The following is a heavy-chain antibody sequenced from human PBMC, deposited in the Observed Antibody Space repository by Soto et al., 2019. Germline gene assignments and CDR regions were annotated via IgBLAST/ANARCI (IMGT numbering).Heavy chain of an antibody. CDR2: ISSSSTYT. CDR3: VRLSISVGDGDY. V-gene: IGHV3-11*05. CDR1: GFTFSDYS. J-gene: IGHJ4*02. Sequence: QVQLVESGGGLVTPGGSLRLSCAASGFTFSDYSMSWIRQAPGKGLEWVSYISSSSTYTKYAESVKGRFTISRDDAKNSLYLQMNSLRAEDTAVYYCVRLSISVGDGDYWGQGTLVTVSS. D-gene: IGHD2-21*02.